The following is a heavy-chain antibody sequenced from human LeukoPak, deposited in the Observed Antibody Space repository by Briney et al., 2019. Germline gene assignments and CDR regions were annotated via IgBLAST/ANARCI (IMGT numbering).Heavy chain of an antibody. CDR1: GFTFSSYS. V-gene: IGHV3-48*04. Sequence: GGSLRLSCAASGFTFSSYSMNWVRQAPGKGLEWVSYISSSSSTIYYADSVKGRFTISRDNAKNSLYLQMNSLRAEDTAVYYCARDQDPELDEHYWGREPWSPSPQ. CDR3: ARDQDPELDEHY. J-gene: IGHJ4*02. CDR2: ISSSSSTI. D-gene: IGHD1-1*01.